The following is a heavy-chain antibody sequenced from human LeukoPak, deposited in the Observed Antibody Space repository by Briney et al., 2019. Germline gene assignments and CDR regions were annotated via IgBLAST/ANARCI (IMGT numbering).Heavy chain of an antibody. CDR1: GFTFSSYS. Sequence: PGGSLRLSCAASGFTFSSYSMNWVRQAPGKGLEWVSSISSSSSYIYYADSVKGRFTISRDNAKNSLYLQMNSLRAEDTAVYYCARVTMVRGVIFRPYYYYYMDVWGRGATVTISS. CDR3: ARVTMVRGVIFRPYYYYYMDV. J-gene: IGHJ6*03. V-gene: IGHV3-21*04. CDR2: ISSSSSYI. D-gene: IGHD3-10*01.